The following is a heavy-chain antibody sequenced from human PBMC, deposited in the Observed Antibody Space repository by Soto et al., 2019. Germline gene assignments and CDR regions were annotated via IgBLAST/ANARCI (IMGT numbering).Heavy chain of an antibody. CDR2: IIPIFGTA. CDR3: ARTGSIAAAGYYYYGMDV. J-gene: IGHJ6*02. V-gene: IGHV1-69*06. Sequence: QVQLVQSGAEVKQPGSSVKVSCKASGGTFSSYAISWVRQAPGQGLEWMGGIIPIFGTANSAQKFQGRVTITADKSTSTAYMELSSLRSEDTAVYYCARTGSIAAAGYYYYGMDVWGQGTTVTVSS. D-gene: IGHD6-13*01. CDR1: GGTFSSYA.